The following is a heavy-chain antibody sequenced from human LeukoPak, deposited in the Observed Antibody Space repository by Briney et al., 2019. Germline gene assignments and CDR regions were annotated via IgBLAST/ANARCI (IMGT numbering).Heavy chain of an antibody. D-gene: IGHD3-22*01. CDR2: IYTSGST. CDR3: ARFSSYYDSSGYSRYYFDY. Sequence: SETLSLTCTVSGGSISSGSYYWSWIRQPAGKGLEWIGRIYTSGSTNYNPSLKSRVTISVDTSKSQFSLKLSSVTAADRAVYYCARFSSYYDSSGYSRYYFDYWGQGTLVTVSS. CDR1: GGSISSGSYY. V-gene: IGHV4-61*02. J-gene: IGHJ4*02.